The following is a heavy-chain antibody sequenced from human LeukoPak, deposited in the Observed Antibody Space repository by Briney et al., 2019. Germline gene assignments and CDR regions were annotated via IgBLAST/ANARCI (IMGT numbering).Heavy chain of an antibody. CDR3: ARSSGWSKGAFDI. J-gene: IGHJ3*02. Sequence: PSETLSPTCTVSGGSISSYYWSWIRQPPGKGLEWIGYIYYSGSTNYNPSLKSRVTISVDTSKNQFSLKLSSVTAADTAVYYCARSSGWSKGAFDIWGQGTMVTVSS. D-gene: IGHD6-19*01. V-gene: IGHV4-59*01. CDR1: GGSISSYY. CDR2: IYYSGST.